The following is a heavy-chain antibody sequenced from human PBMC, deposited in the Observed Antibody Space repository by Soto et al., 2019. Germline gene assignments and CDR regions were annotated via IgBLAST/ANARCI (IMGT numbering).Heavy chain of an antibody. D-gene: IGHD2-15*01. CDR1: GGSISSGGYY. CDR2: IDHSGTT. V-gene: IGHV4-31*03. J-gene: IGHJ5*02. CDR3: ARVSGTPLLGWFDP. Sequence: QVQLQESGPGLVKPSQTLSLTCTVSGGSISSGGYYWSWIRQHPGKGLEWIGYIDHSGTTYYNPSLKSRVTISVETSKNQFSRTLTSVTAAETAVYYCARVSGTPLLGWFDPWGQGTLVTVSS.